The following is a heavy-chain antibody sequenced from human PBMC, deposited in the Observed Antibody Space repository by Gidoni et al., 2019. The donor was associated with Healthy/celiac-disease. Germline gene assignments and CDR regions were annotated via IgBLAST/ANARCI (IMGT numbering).Heavy chain of an antibody. J-gene: IGHJ4*02. D-gene: IGHD1-26*01. Sequence: QVQLQESGPGLVKPSETLSLTCTVSGGSISSYYWSWFRQPPGKGLEWSGYIYYSGSTNYNPYLKSRVTISVDTSKNQFSLKLSSVTAADTAVYYCARGSYTKYYFDYWGQGTLVTVSS. CDR2: IYYSGST. CDR3: ARGSYTKYYFDY. CDR1: GGSISSYY. V-gene: IGHV4-59*01.